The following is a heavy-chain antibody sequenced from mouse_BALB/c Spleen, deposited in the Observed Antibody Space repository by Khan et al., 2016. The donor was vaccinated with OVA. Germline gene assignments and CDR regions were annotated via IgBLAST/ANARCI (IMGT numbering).Heavy chain of an antibody. CDR3: AREEALYYCDY. CDR1: GYIFTSYW. V-gene: IGHV1-76*01. CDR2: IYPGTDNT. D-gene: IGHD3-2*02. Sequence: QVRLQQSGAELVRPGTSVKLSCKTSGYIFTSYWIHWVKQRSGQGLEWIARIYPGTDNTYYSEKFKDKATLTADKSSSTAYLQLSSLKSEDSAVFFCAREEALYYCDYGGQGTTLTVSS. J-gene: IGHJ2*01.